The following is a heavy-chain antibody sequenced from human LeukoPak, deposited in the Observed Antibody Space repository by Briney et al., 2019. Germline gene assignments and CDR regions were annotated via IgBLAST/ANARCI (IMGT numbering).Heavy chain of an antibody. CDR1: GYSISSGYY. CDR3: ARRPGGYYYDSSGHKKGAFDI. J-gene: IGHJ3*02. D-gene: IGHD3-22*01. V-gene: IGHV4-38-2*02. CDR2: IYYSGST. Sequence: PSETLSLTCTVSGYSISSGYYWGWIRQPPGKGLEWIGSIYYSGSTYYNPSLKSRVTISVDTSKNQFSLKLSSVTAADTAVYYCARRPGGYYYDSSGHKKGAFDIWGQGTMVTVSS.